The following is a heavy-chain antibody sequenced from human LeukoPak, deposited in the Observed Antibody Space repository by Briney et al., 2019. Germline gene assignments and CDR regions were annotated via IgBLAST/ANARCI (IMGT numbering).Heavy chain of an antibody. J-gene: IGHJ6*02. CDR3: ARQQSNWASGPGMDV. V-gene: IGHV4-39*01. CDR1: GDSISTSTYY. CDR2: IFYSGST. D-gene: IGHD7-27*01. Sequence: PSETLSLTCTVSGDSISTSTYYWGWIRRPPGKGLEWIGSIFYSGSTYYNPSLKSRVTISVDTSKNQFSLRLSSVTAADTAVYYCARQQSNWASGPGMDVWGQGTTVTVSS.